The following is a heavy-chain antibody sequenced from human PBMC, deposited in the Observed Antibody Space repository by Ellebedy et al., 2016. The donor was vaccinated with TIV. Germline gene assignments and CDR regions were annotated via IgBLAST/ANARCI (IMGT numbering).Heavy chain of an antibody. J-gene: IGHJ5*02. Sequence: PGGSLRLSCAASGFTFSDHWMHWVRQAPGKGLVWVSRVNNDASTTIYADSVKGRFTISRDNSRNPLYLQMNSLRAEDSAIYYCGRDGVTGNGRWDWLDPWGQGTLVTVSS. CDR2: VNNDASTT. V-gene: IGHV3-74*01. CDR1: GFTFSDHW. D-gene: IGHD2-21*02. CDR3: GRDGVTGNGRWDWLDP.